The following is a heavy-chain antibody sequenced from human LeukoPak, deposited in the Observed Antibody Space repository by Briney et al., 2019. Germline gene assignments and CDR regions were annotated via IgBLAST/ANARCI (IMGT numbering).Heavy chain of an antibody. CDR2: IYSGGST. Sequence: GGSLRLSCAASGFTFSSYGMHWVRQAPGKGLEWVSVIYSGGSTYYADSVKGRFTISRDNSKNTLYLQMNSLRAEDTAVYYCASGHLVPAAMDYWGQGTLVTVSS. D-gene: IGHD2-2*01. CDR1: GFTFSSYG. CDR3: ASGHLVPAAMDY. V-gene: IGHV3-66*01. J-gene: IGHJ4*02.